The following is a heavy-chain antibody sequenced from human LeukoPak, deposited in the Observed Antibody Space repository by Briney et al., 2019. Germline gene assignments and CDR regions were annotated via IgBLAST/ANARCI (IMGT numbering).Heavy chain of an antibody. CDR1: GFTFSSYS. CDR2: ISSSSSNI. V-gene: IGHV3-21*01. Sequence: WGSLRLSCTASGFTFSSYSMNWVRQAPGKGLEWVSYISSSSSNIFYADSFKGRFTISRDNAQNSLYLQMNSLRVEDTAVYYCARDPPGAHFDYWGQGTLVTVSS. CDR3: ARDPPGAHFDY. J-gene: IGHJ4*02. D-gene: IGHD7-27*01.